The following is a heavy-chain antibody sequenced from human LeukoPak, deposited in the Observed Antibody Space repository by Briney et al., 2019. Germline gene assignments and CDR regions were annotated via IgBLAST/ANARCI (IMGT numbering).Heavy chain of an antibody. J-gene: IGHJ5*02. CDR1: GFTFSSNV. D-gene: IGHD3-10*01. Sequence: GGSLRLSCAASGFTFSSNVMIWVRQAPGKGLEWVSVIYSGGSTYYADSVKGRFTISRDNSKNTLYLQMNSLRAEDTAVYYCARDRRYYGSGRGVNWFDPWGQGTLVTVSS. CDR2: IYSGGST. CDR3: ARDRRYYGSGRGVNWFDP. V-gene: IGHV3-66*01.